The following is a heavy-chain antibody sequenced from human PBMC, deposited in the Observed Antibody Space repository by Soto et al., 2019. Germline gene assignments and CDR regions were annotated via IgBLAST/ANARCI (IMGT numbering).Heavy chain of an antibody. J-gene: IGHJ6*02. V-gene: IGHV1-8*01. CDR1: GYTFTSYG. D-gene: IGHD6-13*01. CDR2: MNPNSGNT. CDR3: ARDQRAAAGEYYYYYGMDV. Sequence: GASVQVSCKASGYTFTSYGINWVRQATGQGLEWMGWMNPNSGNTGYAQKFQGRVTMTTDTSTSTAYMELRSLRSDDTAVYYCARDQRAAAGEYYYYYGMDVWGQGTTVTVSS.